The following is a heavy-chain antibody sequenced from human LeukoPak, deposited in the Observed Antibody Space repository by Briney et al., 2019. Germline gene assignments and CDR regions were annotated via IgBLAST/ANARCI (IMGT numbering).Heavy chain of an antibody. Sequence: SETLSLTCKVSGGSISSYYWSWIRQPAGKGLEWIGRIYTSGSTNYNPSLKSRVTMSLDTSKNQFSLKLSSVTAADTAVYYCARDIIWSGPNWFDPWGQGTLVTVSS. J-gene: IGHJ5*02. CDR2: IYTSGST. V-gene: IGHV4-4*07. CDR1: GGSISSYY. CDR3: ARDIIWSGPNWFDP. D-gene: IGHD3-3*01.